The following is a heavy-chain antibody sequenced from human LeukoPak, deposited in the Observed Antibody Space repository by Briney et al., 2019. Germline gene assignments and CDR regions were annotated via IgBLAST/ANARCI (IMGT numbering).Heavy chain of an antibody. CDR2: INHSGST. CDR1: GGSFSGYY. CDR3: ASVYYDYVWGSYRSYYFDY. V-gene: IGHV4-34*01. Sequence: SETLSLTCAVYGGSFSGYYWSWIRQPPGKGLEWIGEINHSGSTNYNPSLKSRVTISVDTSKNQFSLKLSSVTAADTAVYYCASVYYDYVWGSYRSYYFDYWGQGTLVTVSS. D-gene: IGHD3-16*02. J-gene: IGHJ4*02.